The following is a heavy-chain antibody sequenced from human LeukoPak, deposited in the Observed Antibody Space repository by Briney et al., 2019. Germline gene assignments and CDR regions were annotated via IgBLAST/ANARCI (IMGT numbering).Heavy chain of an antibody. CDR3: VRAESYYYGSGIDY. V-gene: IGHV3-64*02. J-gene: IGHJ4*02. CDR2: ISNNGGVT. D-gene: IGHD3-10*01. Sequence: PGGSLRLSCAASGFIFSAHAMHWVRQAPGKGMEYISAISNNGGVTYYADSVKGRFTISRDNSKNTLYLQMGSLRAEGMDVYYCVRAESYYYGSGIDYWGQGTLVTVSS. CDR1: GFIFSAHA.